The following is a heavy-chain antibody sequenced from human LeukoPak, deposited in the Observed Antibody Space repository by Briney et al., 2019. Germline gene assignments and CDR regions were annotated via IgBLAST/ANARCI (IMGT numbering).Heavy chain of an antibody. J-gene: IGHJ4*02. Sequence: GGSLRLSCAVSGFTAGYNYMSWVRPAPGKGLVGVSVIYRGDTYYADSVKGRFTISRDDSRNTVFLQMNSLRADDTAVYFCASYYCSSGSCYFDKWGQGTLVAVSS. CDR3: ASYYCSSGSCYFDK. V-gene: IGHV3-53*01. CDR1: GFTAGYNY. D-gene: IGHD2-15*01. CDR2: IYRGDT.